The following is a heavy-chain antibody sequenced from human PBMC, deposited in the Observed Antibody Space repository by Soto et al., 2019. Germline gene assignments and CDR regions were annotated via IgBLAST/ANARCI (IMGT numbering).Heavy chain of an antibody. V-gene: IGHV4-59*01. Sequence: SETLSLTCTVSGGSISSYYWSWIRQPPGKGLEWIGYIYYSGSTNYNPSLKSRVTISVDASKNQFSLKLSSVTAADTAVYYCARHQGGDAFDIWGQGTMVTVSS. CDR3: ARHQGGDAFDI. CDR2: IYYSGST. CDR1: GGSISSYY. J-gene: IGHJ3*02. D-gene: IGHD3-16*01.